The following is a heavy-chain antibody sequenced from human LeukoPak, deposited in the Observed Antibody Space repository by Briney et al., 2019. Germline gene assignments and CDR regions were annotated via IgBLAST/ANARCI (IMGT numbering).Heavy chain of an antibody. Sequence: PSETLSLTCTVSGGSISSYYWSWIRQPPGKGLEWIGRIYTSGSTNYNPSLKSRVTMSVDTSKNQFSLKLSSVTAADTAVYYCARGHYCSGGSCYSGVRFDYWGQGTLVTVSS. D-gene: IGHD2-15*01. CDR1: GGSISSYY. J-gene: IGHJ4*02. V-gene: IGHV4-4*07. CDR3: ARGHYCSGGSCYSGVRFDY. CDR2: IYTSGST.